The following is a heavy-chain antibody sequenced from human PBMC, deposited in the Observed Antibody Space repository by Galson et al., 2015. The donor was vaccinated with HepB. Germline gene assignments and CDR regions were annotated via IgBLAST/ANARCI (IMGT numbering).Heavy chain of an antibody. Sequence: SLRLSCAASGFTFSSYGMHWVRQAPGKGLEWVAVIWYDGSNKYYADSVKGRFTISRDNSKNTLYLQMNSLRAEDTAVYYCARDGDSSGYYSYYYYYYYMDVWGKGTTVTVSS. V-gene: IGHV3-33*01. CDR1: GFTFSSYG. CDR3: ARDGDSSGYYSYYYYYYYMDV. D-gene: IGHD3-22*01. J-gene: IGHJ6*03. CDR2: IWYDGSNK.